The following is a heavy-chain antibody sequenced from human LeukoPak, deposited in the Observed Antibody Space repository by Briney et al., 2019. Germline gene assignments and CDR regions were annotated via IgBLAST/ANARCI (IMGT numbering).Heavy chain of an antibody. D-gene: IGHD6-19*01. J-gene: IGHJ2*01. CDR2: IYSGGST. CDR3: ARDLLAVAGYFDL. Sequence: GGSLRLSCAASGFTVSSNYMSWVRQAPGKGLEWVSAIYSGGSTYYADSVKGRFTISRDNSKNTLYLQMNSLRAEDTAVYYCARDLLAVAGYFDLWGRGTLVTVSS. CDR1: GFTVSSNY. V-gene: IGHV3-53*01.